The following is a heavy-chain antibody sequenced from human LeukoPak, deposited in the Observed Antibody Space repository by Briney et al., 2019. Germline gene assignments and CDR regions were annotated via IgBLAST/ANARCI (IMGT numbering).Heavy chain of an antibody. CDR2: ISAYNGNT. CDR1: GYTFTSYG. Sequence: ASVKVSCKASGYTFTSYGISWVRQAPGQGLEWMGRISAYNGNTHYAQKLQGRVTMTTDTSTSTVYMELRSLRSDDTAVYYCARGSPPRGNYDSRGYYSYYFDYWGQGTLVTVSS. CDR3: ARGSPPRGNYDSRGYYSYYFDY. D-gene: IGHD3-22*01. V-gene: IGHV1-18*01. J-gene: IGHJ4*02.